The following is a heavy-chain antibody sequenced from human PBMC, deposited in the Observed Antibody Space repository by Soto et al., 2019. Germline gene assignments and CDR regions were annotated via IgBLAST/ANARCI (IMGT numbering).Heavy chain of an antibody. V-gene: IGHV4-59*01. CDR1: GGSISSYY. Sequence: SETLSLTCTVSGGSISSYYLSWIRQPPGKGLEWIGYIYYSGSTNYNPSLKSRVTISVDTSKNQFSLKLSSVTAADTAVYYCARLSSSSSGFAFDIWGQGTMVTVSS. J-gene: IGHJ3*02. D-gene: IGHD6-6*01. CDR2: IYYSGST. CDR3: ARLSSSSSGFAFDI.